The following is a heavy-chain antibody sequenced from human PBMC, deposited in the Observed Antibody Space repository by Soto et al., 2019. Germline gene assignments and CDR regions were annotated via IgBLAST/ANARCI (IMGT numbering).Heavy chain of an antibody. CDR3: AKEYGSTWIDH. D-gene: IGHD6-13*01. V-gene: IGHV3-30*18. Sequence: RGSLRLSCAASGFTFSTYGMHWVRQAPGKGLEWVAAMSYDGTKQYYVDSVKGRFTISRDNSRNTLFLQLNSLRDEDTAVYYCAKEYGSTWIDHWGQGTPVTVSS. J-gene: IGHJ4*02. CDR1: GFTFSTYG. CDR2: MSYDGTKQ.